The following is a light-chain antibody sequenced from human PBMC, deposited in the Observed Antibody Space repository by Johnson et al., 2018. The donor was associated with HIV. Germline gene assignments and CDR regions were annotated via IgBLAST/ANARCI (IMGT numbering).Light chain of an antibody. V-gene: IGLV1-51*02. CDR2: ENN. J-gene: IGLJ1*01. Sequence: SVLTQPPSVSAAPGQKVTISCSGSSSNIGNNYVSWYQQFPGTAPKLLIYENNKRPSGIPDRFSGSKSGTSATLGLTGLPTGDEAVYYCGTWDSSLSAHYVSGTGTKITVL. CDR3: GTWDSSLSAHYV. CDR1: SSNIGNNY.